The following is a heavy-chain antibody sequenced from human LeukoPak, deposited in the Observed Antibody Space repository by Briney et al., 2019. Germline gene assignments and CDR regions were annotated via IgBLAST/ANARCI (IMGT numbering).Heavy chain of an antibody. CDR1: GFTFTNYW. CDR3: AKGRRMYSSGWYYFDY. D-gene: IGHD6-19*01. J-gene: IGHJ4*02. Sequence: GGSLRLSCAASGFTFTNYWIHWVRQAPGMGLEWVSAISGSGGSTYYADSVKGRFTISRDNSKNTLYLQMNSLRAEDTAVYYCAKGRRMYSSGWYYFDYWGQGTLVTVSS. V-gene: IGHV3-23*01. CDR2: ISGSGGST.